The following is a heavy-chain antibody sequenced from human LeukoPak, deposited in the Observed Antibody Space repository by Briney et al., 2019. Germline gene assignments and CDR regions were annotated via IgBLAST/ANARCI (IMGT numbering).Heavy chain of an antibody. CDR2: IYHSGST. CDR3: ARGLGITIFGVDLYYFDY. Sequence: SETLSLTCTVSGGSISSGGYYWSWIRQPPGKGLEWIGYIYHSGSTYYNPSLKSRVTISVDRSKNQFSLKLSSVTAADTAVYYCARGLGITIFGVDLYYFDYWGQGTLVTVSS. D-gene: IGHD3-3*01. CDR1: GGSISSGGYY. J-gene: IGHJ4*02. V-gene: IGHV4-30-2*01.